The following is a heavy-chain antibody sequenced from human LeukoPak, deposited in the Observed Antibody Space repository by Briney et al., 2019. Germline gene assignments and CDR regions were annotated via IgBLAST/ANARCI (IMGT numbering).Heavy chain of an antibody. D-gene: IGHD3-22*01. Sequence: SVKVSCKASGGTFSSYAISWVRQAPGQGLEWMGGIIPIFGTANYAQKFQGRVTITADESTSTAYMELSSLRSEDTAVYYCARGVDRYYDSSGYADAFDIWGQGTMVTVSS. CDR3: ARGVDRYYDSSGYADAFDI. CDR1: GGTFSSYA. V-gene: IGHV1-69*01. CDR2: IIPIFGTA. J-gene: IGHJ3*02.